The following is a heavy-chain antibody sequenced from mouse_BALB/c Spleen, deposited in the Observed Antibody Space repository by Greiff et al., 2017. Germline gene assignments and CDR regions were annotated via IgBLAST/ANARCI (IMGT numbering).Heavy chain of an antibody. Sequence: VQLKESGTVLARPGASVKMSCKASGYTFTSYWMHWVKQRPGQGLEWIGAIYPGNSDTSYNQPFKGKAKLTAATSTSTAYMELSSLTNEDSAVYYCTRYYYGLGYWGQGTTLTVSS. CDR2: IYPGNSDT. J-gene: IGHJ2*01. CDR3: TRYYYGLGY. D-gene: IGHD2-1*01. V-gene: IGHV1-5*01. CDR1: GYTFTSYW.